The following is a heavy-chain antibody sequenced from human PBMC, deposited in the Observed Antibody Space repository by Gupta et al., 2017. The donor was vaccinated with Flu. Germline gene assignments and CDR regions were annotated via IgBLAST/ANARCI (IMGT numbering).Heavy chain of an antibody. CDR2: ISTGSNYI. CDR3: AREEWDSSPGKLDV. V-gene: IGHV3-21*02. D-gene: IGHD6-13*01. CDR1: GFTFRNYN. Sequence: EVQLVESGGGLVKPGGSLRLSCATSGFTFRNYNMDWLRQAPGKGLEWVASISTGSNYIHYEDSLKGRFTISRDNAKNSLYLQMSSLRADDTAIDYCAREEWDSSPGKLDVWGKGTTVTVSS. J-gene: IGHJ6*04.